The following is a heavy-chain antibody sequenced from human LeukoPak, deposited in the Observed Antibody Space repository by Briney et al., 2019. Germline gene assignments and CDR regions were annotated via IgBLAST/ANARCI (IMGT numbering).Heavy chain of an antibody. J-gene: IGHJ4*02. CDR2: IYSGGST. Sequence: GGSLRLSCAASGFTVSSNYMSWVRQAPGKGLEGVSVIYSGGSTYYADSVKGRFTISRDNSKNTLYPQMNSLRAEDTAVYYCARETVAYDSSGYYPLHYWGQGTLVTVSS. D-gene: IGHD3-22*01. CDR1: GFTVSSNY. V-gene: IGHV3-53*01. CDR3: ARETVAYDSSGYYPLHY.